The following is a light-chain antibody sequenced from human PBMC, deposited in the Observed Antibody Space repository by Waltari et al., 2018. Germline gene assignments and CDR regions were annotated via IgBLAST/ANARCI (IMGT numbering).Light chain of an antibody. CDR2: WAS. J-gene: IGKJ2*01. CDR1: QSVLYSANNKNY. CDR3: QQYYTTPYT. Sequence: DIVMTQSPDSLAMSLGESTTINCKSSQSVLYSANNKNYLAWYQQKPGQPPNLLIYWASTRESWVPDRFSGSGSGTDFTLTISSLQAEDVAVYYCQQYYTTPYTFGQGTKLEIK. V-gene: IGKV4-1*01.